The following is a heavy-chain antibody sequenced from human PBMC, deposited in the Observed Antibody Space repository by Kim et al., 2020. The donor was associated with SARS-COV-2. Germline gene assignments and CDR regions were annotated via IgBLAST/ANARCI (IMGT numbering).Heavy chain of an antibody. D-gene: IGHD2-21*01. V-gene: IGHV3-30*18. CDR3: AKEVCGGAIVWCNSNYYYGLDV. J-gene: IGHJ6*04. CDR1: EFSFNLYG. CDR2: VSFDGRMQ. Sequence: GGSLRLSCEASEFSFNLYGMDWVRQAPGKGLQWVAGVSFDGRMQHYADSVKGRFTISRDNSKNTMFLQMNSLTAEDTGVYYCAKEVCGGAIVWCNSNYYYGLDVWGKGTTVTVSS.